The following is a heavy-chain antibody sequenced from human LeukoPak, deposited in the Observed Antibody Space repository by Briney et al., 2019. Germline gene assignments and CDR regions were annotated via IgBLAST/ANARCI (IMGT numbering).Heavy chain of an antibody. CDR1: GGSISSYY. D-gene: IGHD6-13*01. CDR2: LYYSGST. J-gene: IGHJ4*02. V-gene: IGHV4-59*08. Sequence: SETLSLTCTVSGGSISSYYWSWIRQPPGKGLVWIGYLYYSGSTNYNPFLKSRVSISVDTSKNQFSLKLSSVTAADTAVYYCARRPYSSSWLHDTGFDYWGQGTLVTVSS. CDR3: ARRPYSSSWLHDTGFDY.